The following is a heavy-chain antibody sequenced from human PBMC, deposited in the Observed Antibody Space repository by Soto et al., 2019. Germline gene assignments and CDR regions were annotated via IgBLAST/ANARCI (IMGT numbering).Heavy chain of an antibody. D-gene: IGHD2-15*01. CDR2: IYYSGST. CDR3: ARATPYYYYGMDV. J-gene: IGHJ6*02. V-gene: IGHV4-31*03. Sequence: QVQLQESGPGLVKPSQTLSLTCTVSGGSISSGGDYCSWIRQHLGKGLDWIGYIYYSGSTYYNPSLKRRVTLSVDTSKNHFSLKLSSVTAADTAVYYCARATPYYYYGMDVWGQGTTVTVSS. CDR1: GGSISSGGDY.